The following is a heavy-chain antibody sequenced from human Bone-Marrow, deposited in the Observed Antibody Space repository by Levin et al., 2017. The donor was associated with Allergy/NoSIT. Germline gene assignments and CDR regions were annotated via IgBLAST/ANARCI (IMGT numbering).Heavy chain of an antibody. CDR2: IYYPGNT. V-gene: IGHV4-31*02. D-gene: IGHD3-10*01. CDR1: GESVSSSGFY. Sequence: SQTLSLTCTVSGESVSSSGFYWTWIRQYPGKGLEWIGHIYYPGNTSYNPSLKSRVSIPEDRSKNQFSLKLDSVTAADTAVYYCARESVYYGSGSWIDCWGQGTLVTVSS. J-gene: IGHJ4*02. CDR3: ARESVYYGSGSWIDC.